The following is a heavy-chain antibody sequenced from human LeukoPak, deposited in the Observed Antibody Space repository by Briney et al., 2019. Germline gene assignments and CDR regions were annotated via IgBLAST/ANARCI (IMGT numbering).Heavy chain of an antibody. CDR3: AKGGGWLYYFDY. CDR1: GFTFSTFA. D-gene: IGHD6-19*01. CDR2: ISDSGGST. V-gene: IGHV3-23*01. J-gene: IGHJ4*02. Sequence: GGSLRLSCTASGFTFSTFAMNWVRQAPGKGLEWVSAISDSGGSTYYADSVKGRSTISRDNSKNTLYLQMNSLRAEDTAVYYCAKGGGWLYYFDYWGQGTLVTVSS.